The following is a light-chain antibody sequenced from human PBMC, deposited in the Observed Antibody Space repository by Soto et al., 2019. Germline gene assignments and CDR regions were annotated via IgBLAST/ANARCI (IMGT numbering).Light chain of an antibody. J-gene: IGLJ2*01. Sequence: QSVLTQPASVSGSPGQSITISCTGTSSDVGGYYYVSWYQHHPGKAPKLMISEVSNRPSGVSNRFSGSKSGNTASLTISGLQAEDEADYYCSSYTSRNDFVVFGGGTKVTVL. V-gene: IGLV2-14*01. CDR1: SSDVGGYYY. CDR3: SSYTSRNDFVV. CDR2: EVS.